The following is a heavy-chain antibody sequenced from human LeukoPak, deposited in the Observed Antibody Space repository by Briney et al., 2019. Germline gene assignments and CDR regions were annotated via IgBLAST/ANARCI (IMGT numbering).Heavy chain of an antibody. CDR3: ARDHGYSSSFFLPKNWFDP. J-gene: IGHJ5*02. Sequence: ASVKVSCKASGYTFTSYGISWVRQAPGQGLEWMGWINPNSGGTNYAQKFQGRVTMTRGTSISTAYMELSRLRSDDTAVYYCARDHGYSSSFFLPKNWFDPWGQGTLVTVSS. CDR2: INPNSGGT. V-gene: IGHV1-2*02. CDR1: GYTFTSYG. D-gene: IGHD6-13*01.